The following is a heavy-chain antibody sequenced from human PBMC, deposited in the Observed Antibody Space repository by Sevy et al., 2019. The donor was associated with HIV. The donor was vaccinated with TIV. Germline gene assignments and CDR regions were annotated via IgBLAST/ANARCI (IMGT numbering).Heavy chain of an antibody. J-gene: IGHJ6*02. CDR2: VTTYRDST. CDR1: GYTLNDYG. V-gene: IGHV1-18*01. D-gene: IGHD3-3*01. CDR3: AGVYPYYEFGDV. Sequence: ASVKVSCKASGYTLNDYGISWVRQAPGQGLAWIGWVTTYRDSTNYAQNFQGRVTLTTDTSTNTAYMELRSLRSDDTAVYYCAGVYPYYEFGDVWGQGTTVTVSS.